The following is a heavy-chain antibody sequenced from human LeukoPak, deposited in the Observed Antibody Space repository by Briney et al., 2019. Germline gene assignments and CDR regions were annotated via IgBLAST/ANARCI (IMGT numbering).Heavy chain of an antibody. D-gene: IGHD3-22*01. CDR2: INHSGST. CDR3: ARGRGGYYYDSN. Sequence: SETLSLTCAVYGGSFSGYYWSWIRQPPEKGLEWIGEINHSGSTNYNPSLKSRVTISVDTSKNQFSLKLSSVTAADTAVYYCARGRGGYYYDSNWGQGTLVTVSS. J-gene: IGHJ4*02. V-gene: IGHV4-34*01. CDR1: GGSFSGYY.